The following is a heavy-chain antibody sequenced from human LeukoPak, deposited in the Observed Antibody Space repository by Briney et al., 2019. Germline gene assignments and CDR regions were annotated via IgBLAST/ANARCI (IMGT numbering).Heavy chain of an antibody. Sequence: GGSLRLSCAASGFTFSNYDVHWVRQAPAKGLEWVAVIWYDGSNKYYVDSVKGRFSISRDISKNTLYLQMNSLSAEDTAVYYCARHGYNYGFDYWGQGTLVTVSS. CDR3: ARHGYNYGFDY. CDR1: GFTFSNYD. D-gene: IGHD5-24*01. V-gene: IGHV3-33*01. J-gene: IGHJ4*02. CDR2: IWYDGSNK.